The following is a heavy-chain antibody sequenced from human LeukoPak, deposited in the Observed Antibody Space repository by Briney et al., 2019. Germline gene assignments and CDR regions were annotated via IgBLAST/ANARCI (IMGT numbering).Heavy chain of an antibody. CDR3: AKDGGQGDYVSVDCFAP. D-gene: IGHD4-17*01. Sequence: GGSLRLSCAASGFTFSSYAMSWVRQAPGKGLEWVSAISGSGGSTYYADSVKGRFTISRDNSKNTLYLQMNSLRAEDTAVYYFAKDGGQGDYVSVDCFAPGGKGTLVTVS. V-gene: IGHV3-23*01. J-gene: IGHJ5*02. CDR1: GFTFSSYA. CDR2: ISGSGGST.